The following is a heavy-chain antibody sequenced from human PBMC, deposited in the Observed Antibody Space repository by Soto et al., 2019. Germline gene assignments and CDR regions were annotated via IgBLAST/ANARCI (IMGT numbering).Heavy chain of an antibody. J-gene: IGHJ6*02. CDR2: IWYDGSNK. CDR1: GFTFSSYG. CDR3: ARAPGVRYGMDV. D-gene: IGHD3-10*01. Sequence: QVQLVESGGGVVQPGRSLRLSCAASGFTFSSYGMHWVRQAPGKGLEWVAVIWYDGSNKYYADSVKGRFTISRDNSKNTLYLQMNSLRAEDTAVYYCARAPGVRYGMDVWGQGTTVTVSS. V-gene: IGHV3-33*01.